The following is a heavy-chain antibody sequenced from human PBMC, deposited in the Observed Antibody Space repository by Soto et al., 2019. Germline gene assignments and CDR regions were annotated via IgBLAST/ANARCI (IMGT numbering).Heavy chain of an antibody. V-gene: IGHV3-30*18. J-gene: IGHJ5*02. D-gene: IGHD6-19*01. Sequence: QEQLVESGGGVVQPGRSLRLSCAASGFSFGRSGMHWFRQAPGRGLQWVAVIGYAGVNKYYGDSVKGRFTISRDNSRKTVDLQMNSLRPEDTAIYYCAKDWDEGQWPHAGDPWGQGTQVIVS. CDR2: IGYAGVNK. CDR3: AKDWDEGQWPHAGDP. CDR1: GFSFGRSG.